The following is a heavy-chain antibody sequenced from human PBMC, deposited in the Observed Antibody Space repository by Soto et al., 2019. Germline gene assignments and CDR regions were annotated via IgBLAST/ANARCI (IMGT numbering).Heavy chain of an antibody. J-gene: IGHJ3*02. Sequence: ASVKVSCKASGYTFTSHGISWVRQAPGQGLEWMGWISAYNGNTNYAQKLQGRVTMTTDTSTSTAYMELRSLRSDDTAVYYCARDPYYYDSSGYQAHDAFDIWGQGTMVTVSS. CDR2: ISAYNGNT. V-gene: IGHV1-18*04. CDR3: ARDPYYYDSSGYQAHDAFDI. D-gene: IGHD3-22*01. CDR1: GYTFTSHG.